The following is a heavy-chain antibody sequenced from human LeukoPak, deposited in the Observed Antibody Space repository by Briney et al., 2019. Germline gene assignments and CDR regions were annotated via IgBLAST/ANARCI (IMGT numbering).Heavy chain of an antibody. J-gene: IGHJ4*02. CDR3: ARDSGLDY. D-gene: IGHD2-15*01. CDR2: INPNSGGT. V-gene: IGHV1-2*02. CDR1: GYTFTTS. Sequence: ASLKVSCKASGYTFTTSMHWVRQAPGQGLEWMGWINPNSGGTNYAQNFQGRVTMTRDTSINTAYMELSRLRSDDTAVYFCARDSGLDYWGQGTLVTVSS.